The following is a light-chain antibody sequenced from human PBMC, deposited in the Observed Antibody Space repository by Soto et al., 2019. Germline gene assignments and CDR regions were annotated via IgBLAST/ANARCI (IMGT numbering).Light chain of an antibody. J-gene: IGKJ4*01. CDR1: RTVSSN. CDR2: AAS. Sequence: ETVMTQSPATLSVFPGERVTLSCRASRTVSSNLAWYQQKPGQAPRLLIYAASTRATGVPARFSGSGSGTEFALTISCLQSEDLAVCYCQQYNNWPPLTFGGGTKVEIE. V-gene: IGKV3-15*01. CDR3: QQYNNWPPLT.